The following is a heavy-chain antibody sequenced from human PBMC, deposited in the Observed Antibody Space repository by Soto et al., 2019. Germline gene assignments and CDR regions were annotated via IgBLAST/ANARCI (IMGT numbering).Heavy chain of an antibody. V-gene: IGHV4-59*01. CDR3: ARDGGIAARPGWFDP. Sequence: SETLSLPCTVSGGSISSYYWRWIRQPPGKGLEWIGYIYYSGSTNYNPSLNSRVTISVDTSKNQFSLKLSSVTAADTAVYYCARDGGIAARPGWFDPWGQGTLVTVSS. CDR2: IYYSGST. J-gene: IGHJ5*02. D-gene: IGHD6-6*01. CDR1: GGSISSYY.